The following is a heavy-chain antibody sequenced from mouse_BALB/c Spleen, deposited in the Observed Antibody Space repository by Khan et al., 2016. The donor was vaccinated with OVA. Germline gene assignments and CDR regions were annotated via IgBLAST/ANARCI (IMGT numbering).Heavy chain of an antibody. J-gene: IGHJ1*01. CDR3: ARNNNWYFDV. CDR1: GSSISSGYA. CDR2: IRYSGTN. Sequence: VQLKESGPGLVKPSQSLSLPCTVSGSSISSGYAWNWIRQFPGNKLEWMGYIRYSGTNTYNPSLKSRISINRDTSKNQFFLQLNSVTTEDTATYYCARNNNWYFDVWGAGTTVTVSS. V-gene: IGHV3-2*02. D-gene: IGHD1-1*01.